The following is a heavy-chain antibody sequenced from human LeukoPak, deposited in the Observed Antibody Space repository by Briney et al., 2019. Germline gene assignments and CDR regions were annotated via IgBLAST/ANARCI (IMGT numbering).Heavy chain of an antibody. V-gene: IGHV3-23*01. CDR1: GFTFSSYE. Sequence: GGSLRLSCAASGFTFSSYEMNWVRQAPGKGLEWVSAISGSGVSTYYADSVKGRFTISRDNSKNTLYLQMNSLRAEDTAVYYCARVLRYCSGGNCYSGGLGYMDVWGKGTPVTISS. CDR3: ARVLRYCSGGNCYSGGLGYMDV. J-gene: IGHJ6*03. D-gene: IGHD2-15*01. CDR2: ISGSGVST.